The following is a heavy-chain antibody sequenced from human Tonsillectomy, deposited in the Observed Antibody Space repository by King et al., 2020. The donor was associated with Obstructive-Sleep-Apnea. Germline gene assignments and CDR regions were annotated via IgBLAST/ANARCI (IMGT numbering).Heavy chain of an antibody. V-gene: IGHV4-59*01. D-gene: IGHD6-19*01. J-gene: IGHJ6*02. CDR1: GGSIISYS. CDR2: VYYSGST. Sequence: VQLQESGPGLVKPSETLSLTCTVSGGSIISYSWTWIRQPPGKGLEWIGHVYYSGSTNYKPSLKSRVTISADTSKTQFSLKLSSVTAADTGVYYCARGTGWYGVDVWGQGTTVTVSS. CDR3: ARGTGWYGVDV.